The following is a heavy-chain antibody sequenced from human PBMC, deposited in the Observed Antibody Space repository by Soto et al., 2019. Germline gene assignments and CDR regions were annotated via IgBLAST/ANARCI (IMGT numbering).Heavy chain of an antibody. V-gene: IGHV3-53*01. J-gene: IGHJ4*02. Sequence: GGSLRLSCAASGFTVSSNYMSWVRQAPGKGLEWVSVIYNGDNTHYADSVKGRFTISRDNSKNTLYLQMNSLRAEDTAVYYCARYSSGWFFDYWGQGTLVTVSS. CDR2: IYNGDNT. D-gene: IGHD6-19*01. CDR3: ARYSSGWFFDY. CDR1: GFTVSSNY.